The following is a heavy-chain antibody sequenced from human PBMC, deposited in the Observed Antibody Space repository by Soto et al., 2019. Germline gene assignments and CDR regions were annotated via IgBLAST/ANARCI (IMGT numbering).Heavy chain of an antibody. CDR1: GYTFTIYA. CDR2: INAGNGNT. CDR3: ARVVCSGGSCYGPPGMDV. Sequence: ASVKVSCKASGYTFTIYAMHWVLQAPGQRLEWMGWINAGNGNTKYSQKFQGRVTITRDTSASTAYMELSSLRSEDTAFYYCARVVCSGGSCYGPPGMDVWGQGTTVTVS. D-gene: IGHD2-15*01. V-gene: IGHV1-3*01. J-gene: IGHJ6*02.